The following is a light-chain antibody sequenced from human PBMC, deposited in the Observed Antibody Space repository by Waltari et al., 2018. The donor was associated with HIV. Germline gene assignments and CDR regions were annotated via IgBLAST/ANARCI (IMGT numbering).Light chain of an antibody. Sequence: DIQMTQSPSTLAASVGDRVTITCRASQDIKSYLAWSQHRPGKAPKSLIYGASSLPSGVPSRFSGSGSGTQFTLTINSLQPEDFATYYCQQYKSYPWTFGQGTKVEIK. V-gene: IGKV1-16*01. CDR1: QDIKSY. CDR3: QQYKSYPWT. J-gene: IGKJ1*01. CDR2: GAS.